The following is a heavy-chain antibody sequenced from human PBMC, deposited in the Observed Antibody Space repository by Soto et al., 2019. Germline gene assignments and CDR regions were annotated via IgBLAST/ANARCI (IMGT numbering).Heavy chain of an antibody. D-gene: IGHD6-13*01. CDR3: ARHEKPPGVAAAGNGMDV. J-gene: IGHJ6*02. Sequence: SETLSLTCTVAGGSISSYYWSWIRQPPGKGLEWIGYIYYSGSTNYNPSLKSRVTISVDTSKNQFSLKLSSVTAADTAVYYCARHEKPPGVAAAGNGMDVWGQGTTVTVSS. V-gene: IGHV4-59*08. CDR1: GGSISSYY. CDR2: IYYSGST.